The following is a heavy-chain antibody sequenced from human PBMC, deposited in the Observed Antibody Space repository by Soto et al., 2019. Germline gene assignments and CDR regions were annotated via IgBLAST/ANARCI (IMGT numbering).Heavy chain of an antibody. CDR3: ARDELVLNYYYYYGMDV. D-gene: IGHD6-13*01. Sequence: SETLSLTCAVYGGPFSGYYWSWIRQPPGKGLEWIGEINHSGSTNYNPSLKSRVTISVDTSKNQFSLKLSSVTAADTAVYYCARDELVLNYYYYYGMDVWGQGTTVTVSS. V-gene: IGHV4-34*01. J-gene: IGHJ6*02. CDR2: INHSGST. CDR1: GGPFSGYY.